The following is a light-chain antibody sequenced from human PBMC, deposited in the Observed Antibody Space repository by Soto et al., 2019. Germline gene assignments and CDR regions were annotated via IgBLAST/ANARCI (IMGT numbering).Light chain of an antibody. V-gene: IGKV3-20*01. CDR1: QSLSSGY. Sequence: EIVLTQAPGTLSLSPGERATLSCRASQSLSSGYLAWYQQKPGQAPRLLIYGASSRATGIPDRFSGSGSGTDFTLTISRLEPEDFAVYYCQQYGSSPRTFGQGTKVDIK. CDR3: QQYGSSPRT. J-gene: IGKJ1*01. CDR2: GAS.